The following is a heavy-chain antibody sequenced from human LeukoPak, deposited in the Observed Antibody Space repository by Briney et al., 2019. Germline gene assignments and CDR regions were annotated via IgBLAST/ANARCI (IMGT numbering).Heavy chain of an antibody. Sequence: GGSLRLSCAASGFTVSTNYMSWVRQVSGEGLEFVSLISTGGTTHYADSVKGRFSISSDNSKNTLYLQMNSLRAEDTAVYYCARVRSDSSGWYEFDYWGQGTLVTVSS. J-gene: IGHJ4*02. CDR1: GFTVSTNY. CDR3: ARVRSDSSGWYEFDY. V-gene: IGHV3-53*01. D-gene: IGHD6-19*01. CDR2: ISTGGTT.